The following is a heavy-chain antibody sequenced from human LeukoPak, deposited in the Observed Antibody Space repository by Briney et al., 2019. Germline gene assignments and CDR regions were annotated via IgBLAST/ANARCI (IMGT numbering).Heavy chain of an antibody. J-gene: IGHJ4*02. V-gene: IGHV4-34*01. CDR2: INHSGST. Sequence: SETLSLTCAVYGVSFSGYYWSWIRQPPGKGLEWIGEINHSGSTNYNPSLKSRVTISVDTSKNQFSLKLTSVTAADTAVYYCSRLPRIAVAGPPFDYWGQGTLVTVSS. CDR3: SRLPRIAVAGPPFDY. CDR1: GVSFSGYY. D-gene: IGHD6-19*01.